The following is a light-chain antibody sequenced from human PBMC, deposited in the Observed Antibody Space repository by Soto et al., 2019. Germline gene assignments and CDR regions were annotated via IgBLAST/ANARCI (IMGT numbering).Light chain of an antibody. CDR2: AAS. J-gene: IGKJ1*01. Sequence: IQMTQSPASLSASVGDRVTIPCRASQRLXSYFAWYQKKPGKAPKILXYAASTLQSGVPSRLSGSGSATDFTLTISCLQSEYFATYYCQQYYSYPLTFGQGTKVEIK. CDR3: QQYYSYPLT. CDR1: QRLXSY. V-gene: IGKV1-8*01.